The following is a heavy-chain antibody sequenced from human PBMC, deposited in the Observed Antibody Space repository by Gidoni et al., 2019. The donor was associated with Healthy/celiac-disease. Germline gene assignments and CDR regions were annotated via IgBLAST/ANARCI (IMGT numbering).Heavy chain of an antibody. J-gene: IGHJ4*02. CDR3: TTDTDDVLLWFGELWDFDY. D-gene: IGHD3-10*01. V-gene: IGHV3-15*01. Sequence: EVQLVESGGGLVKPGGSLRLSCAASGFTVSNAWMSWVRQAPGKGLEWVGRIKSKTDGGTTDYAAPVKGRFTISRDDSKNTLYLQMNSLKTEDTAVYYCTTDTDDVLLWFGELWDFDYWGQGTLVTVSS. CDR1: GFTVSNAW. CDR2: IKSKTDGGTT.